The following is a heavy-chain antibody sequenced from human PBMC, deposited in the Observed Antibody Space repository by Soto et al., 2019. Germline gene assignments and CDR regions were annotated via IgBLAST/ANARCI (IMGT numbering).Heavy chain of an antibody. Sequence: SGGSLRLSCAASGCPSSSSAMSWVRQAPGKGLEWVSAIGASGDSTYYADSVKGRFTISKDNSKNTLYVQMNSLRAEDTAVYYCAKVWGPYYYYGMDVWGQGTTVTVSS. V-gene: IGHV3-23*01. CDR1: GCPSSSSA. CDR3: AKVWGPYYYYGMDV. J-gene: IGHJ6*02. CDR2: IGASGDST. D-gene: IGHD3-16*01.